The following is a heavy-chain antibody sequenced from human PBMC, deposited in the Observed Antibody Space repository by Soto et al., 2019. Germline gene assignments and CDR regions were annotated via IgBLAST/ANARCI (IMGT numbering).Heavy chain of an antibody. Sequence: HPGGSLRLSCAASGFTFSSYWMSWVRQAPGKGLEWVANIKQDGSEKYYVDSVKGRFTISRDNAKNSLYLQMNSLRAEDTAVYYCARDHSSGWYAYYYYYGMDVWGQGTTVTVSS. D-gene: IGHD6-19*01. V-gene: IGHV3-7*01. CDR3: ARDHSSGWYAYYYYYGMDV. J-gene: IGHJ6*02. CDR2: IKQDGSEK. CDR1: GFTFSSYW.